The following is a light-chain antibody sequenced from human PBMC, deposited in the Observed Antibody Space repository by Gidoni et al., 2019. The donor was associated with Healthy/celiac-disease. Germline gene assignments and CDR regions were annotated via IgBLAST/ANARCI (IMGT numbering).Light chain of an antibody. CDR3: QQYGSSPVT. Sequence: EMERTQAPGTLSLSAGDRATSSCRTRQSVSSSYLAWYQQKPGQAPRLLIYGASSRATGIPDRFSGSGSGTDFTLTISRLEPEDFAVYYCQQYGSSPVTFGQGTKLEIK. CDR2: GAS. V-gene: IGKV3-20*01. J-gene: IGKJ2*01. CDR1: QSVSSSY.